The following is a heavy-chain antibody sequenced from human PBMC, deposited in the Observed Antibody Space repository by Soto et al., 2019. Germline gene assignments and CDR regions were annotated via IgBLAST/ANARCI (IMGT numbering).Heavy chain of an antibody. CDR1: GGSISSSSYY. CDR2: IYYSGGT. D-gene: IGHD7-27*01. Sequence: QLQLQESGPGLVKPSETLSLTCTVSGGSISSSSYYWGWIRQPPGQGLEWIGSIYYSGGTYYNPSLTSRVTISVDTSKSQCSLKLSSVTAADTAVYYCVRIDDLLGRFYFDYWGQGTLVTVSS. V-gene: IGHV4-39*01. J-gene: IGHJ4*02. CDR3: VRIDDLLGRFYFDY.